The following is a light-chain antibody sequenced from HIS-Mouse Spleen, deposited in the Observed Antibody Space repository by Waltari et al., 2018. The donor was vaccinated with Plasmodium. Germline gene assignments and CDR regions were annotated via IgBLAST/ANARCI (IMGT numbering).Light chain of an antibody. CDR3: SSYTSSSTVV. CDR2: DVS. Sequence: QSALTQPASVSGSPGQSITNSCTGTSRAVGGYNSVSWYQQHPGKAPKLMIYDVSNRPSGVSNRFSGSKSGNTASLTISGLQAEDEADYYCSSYTSSSTVVFGGGTKLTVL. J-gene: IGLJ2*01. CDR1: SRAVGGYNS. V-gene: IGLV2-14*03.